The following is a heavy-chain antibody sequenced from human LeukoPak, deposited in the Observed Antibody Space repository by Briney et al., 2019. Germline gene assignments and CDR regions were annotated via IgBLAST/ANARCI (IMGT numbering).Heavy chain of an antibody. Sequence: GASLRLSCAASGLTFSGSAIHWVRQSSGKGLKWVGHIDKKDNFYATTSAASVTGRFTISRDDSKNTAYLQMNSLKTEDTALYYCTRDSGTYNWLDPWGQGTLVTVSS. V-gene: IGHV3-73*01. CDR1: GLTFSGSA. J-gene: IGHJ5*02. D-gene: IGHD1-26*01. CDR2: IDKKDNFYAT. CDR3: TRDSGTYNWLDP.